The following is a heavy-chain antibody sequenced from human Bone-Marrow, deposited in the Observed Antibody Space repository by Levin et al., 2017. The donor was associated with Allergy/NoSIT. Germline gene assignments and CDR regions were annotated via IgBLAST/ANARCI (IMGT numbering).Heavy chain of an antibody. CDR1: GFTFADYT. Sequence: GGSLRLSCTGSGFTFADYTMSWLRHSPAKGLEWVGFIKGKAFGETIQYAPSVRGRFVISRDDSRGIAYLQMTSLKTEDTGVYYCARDPSYYYAPDAFDIWGQGTMVTVSS. J-gene: IGHJ3*02. V-gene: IGHV3-49*03. CDR2: IKGKAFGETI. CDR3: ARDPSYYYAPDAFDI. D-gene: IGHD3-10*01.